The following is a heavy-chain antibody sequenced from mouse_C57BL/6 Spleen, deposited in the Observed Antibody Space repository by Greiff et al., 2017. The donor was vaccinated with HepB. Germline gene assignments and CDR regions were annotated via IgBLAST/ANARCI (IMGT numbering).Heavy chain of an antibody. V-gene: IGHV2-9-1*01. CDR3: AKYDYYAMDY. CDR2: IWTGGGT. J-gene: IGHJ4*01. CDR1: GFSFTSYA. Sequence: VQLQQSGPGLVAPSQSLSITCTVSGFSFTSYAISWVRQPPGKGLVWLGGIWTGGGTNYNSALKSRLSISKDNSKSQVFLKMNSLQTDDTARYYCAKYDYYAMDYWGQGTSVTVSS.